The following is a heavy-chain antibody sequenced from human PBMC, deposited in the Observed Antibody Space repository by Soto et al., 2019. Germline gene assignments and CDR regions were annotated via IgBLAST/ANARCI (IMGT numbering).Heavy chain of an antibody. D-gene: IGHD5-12*01. CDR1: VFRFSGFA. V-gene: IGHV3-30*04. J-gene: IGHJ4*02. CDR3: ARDLGGYVHLWDKSNY. Sequence: QVQLVESGGGVVQPGASLRLSCAASVFRFSGFAMHWVRQAPGKGLEWVAVISFDGSEKFYVDSVKGRFSISRDDFHSTVFLQMDSLRPEDTGVYYCARDLGGYVHLWDKSNYWGQGTLVNVSS. CDR2: ISFDGSEK.